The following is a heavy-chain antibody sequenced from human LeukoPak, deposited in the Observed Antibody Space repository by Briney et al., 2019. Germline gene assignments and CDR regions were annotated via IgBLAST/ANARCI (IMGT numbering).Heavy chain of an antibody. CDR1: GFTFSTYS. J-gene: IGHJ3*02. Sequence: PGGSLRLSCAASGFTFSTYSMNWVRQAPGKGLEWVSSLSSSSSHIYYADSVKGRFTISRDNAKNSLYLQMNSLRAEDTAIYYCAREDAEKGDAFDIWGQGTMVTVSS. V-gene: IGHV3-21*01. CDR3: AREDAEKGDAFDI. CDR2: LSSSSSHI.